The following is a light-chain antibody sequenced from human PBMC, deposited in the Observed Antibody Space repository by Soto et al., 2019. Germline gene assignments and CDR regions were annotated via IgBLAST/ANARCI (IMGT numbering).Light chain of an antibody. Sequence: EIVLTQTPSTLSLSPGERATLSCSASHSVSSYLAWYQQKPGQAPRLLIYDASNRANGIPARFSGSGSGTDFTPTISSLEHEDCALYYCQQRSNWPPYTFGQRTKLEIK. CDR3: QQRSNWPPYT. J-gene: IGKJ2*01. CDR1: HSVSSY. V-gene: IGKV3-11*01. CDR2: DAS.